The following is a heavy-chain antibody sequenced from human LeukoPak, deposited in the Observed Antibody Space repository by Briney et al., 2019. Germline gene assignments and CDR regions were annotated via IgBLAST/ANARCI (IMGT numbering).Heavy chain of an antibody. V-gene: IGHV4-34*01. J-gene: IGHJ3*02. CDR3: ARGLLEWLLSDAFDI. CDR1: GGSFSGYY. CDR2: INHSGST. D-gene: IGHD3-3*01. Sequence: SETLSLTCAVYGGSFSGYYWSWIRQPPGKGLEWIGEINHSGSTNYNPSLKSRVTISVDTPKNQFSLKLSSVTAADTAVYYCARGLLEWLLSDAFDIWGQGTMVTVSS.